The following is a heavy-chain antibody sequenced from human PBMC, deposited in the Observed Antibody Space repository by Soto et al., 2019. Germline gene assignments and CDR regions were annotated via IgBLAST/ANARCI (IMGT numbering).Heavy chain of an antibody. CDR2: IYYSGST. CDR1: GGSISSYY. V-gene: IGHV4-59*01. Sequence: SETLSLTCTVSGGSISSYYWSWIRQPPGKGLEWIGYIYYSGSTNYNPSLKSRVTISVDTSKNQFSLKLSSVTAADTAVYYCARVTYYYDSSGSITGAEYFQHWGQGTLDTVSS. J-gene: IGHJ1*01. CDR3: ARVTYYYDSSGSITGAEYFQH. D-gene: IGHD3-22*01.